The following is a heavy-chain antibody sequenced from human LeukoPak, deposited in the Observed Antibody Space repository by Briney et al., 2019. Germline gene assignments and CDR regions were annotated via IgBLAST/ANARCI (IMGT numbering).Heavy chain of an antibody. J-gene: IGHJ4*02. V-gene: IGHV4-31*03. CDR2: IYYSGST. D-gene: IGHD3-22*01. CDR1: GGSISSGGYY. CDR3: ARDLWGSSGYMGGFDY. Sequence: PSQTLSLTCTVSGGSISSGGYYWSWIRQHPGKGLEWIGYIYYSGSTYYNPSLKSRVTISVDTSKNQSSLKLSSVTAADTAVYYCARDLWGSSGYMGGFDYWGQGTLVTVSS.